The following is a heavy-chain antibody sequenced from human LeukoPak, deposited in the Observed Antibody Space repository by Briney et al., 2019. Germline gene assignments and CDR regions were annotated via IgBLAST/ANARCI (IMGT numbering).Heavy chain of an antibody. V-gene: IGHV4-39*01. Sequence: PSETLSLTCTVSGGSISSSSYYWGWIRQPPGKGLEWIGSIYYSGTTYYNPSLKSRVTISVDTSKNQFSLKMSSVTAADTAVYYCARGGYSSSPLVWYWGQGTLVTVSS. CDR3: ARGGYSSSPLVWY. D-gene: IGHD6-13*01. J-gene: IGHJ4*02. CDR2: IYYSGTT. CDR1: GGSISSSSYY.